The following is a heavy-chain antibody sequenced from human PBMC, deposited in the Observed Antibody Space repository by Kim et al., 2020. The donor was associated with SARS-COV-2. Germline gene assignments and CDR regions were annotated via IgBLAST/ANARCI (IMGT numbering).Heavy chain of an antibody. D-gene: IGHD5-12*01. CDR2: ISYDGSNK. CDR3: AREAGGYDFDY. Sequence: GGSLRLSCAASGFTFSSYGMHWVRQAPGKGLEWVAVISYDGSNKYYADSVKGRFTISRDNFKNTLYLQMNSLRAEDTAVYYCAREAGGYDFDYWGQGTLVTVSS. V-gene: IGHV3-33*05. CDR1: GFTFSSYG. J-gene: IGHJ4*02.